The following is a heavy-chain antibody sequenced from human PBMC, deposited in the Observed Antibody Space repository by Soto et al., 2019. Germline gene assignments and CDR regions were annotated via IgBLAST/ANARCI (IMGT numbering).Heavy chain of an antibody. J-gene: IGHJ5*02. V-gene: IGHV1-18*01. D-gene: IGHD3-22*01. CDR2: ISAYNGNT. CDR1: GYTFTSYG. CDR3: GSRVGGLLLNWFDP. Sequence: QVQLVQSGAEVKKPGASVKVSCKASGYTFTSYGISWVRQAPGQGLEWMGWISAYNGNTNYAQKLQGRVTMTTDTPPRTAYMGLRGLASDDPAGCCRGSRVGGLLLNWFDPWGQGTLVTVSS.